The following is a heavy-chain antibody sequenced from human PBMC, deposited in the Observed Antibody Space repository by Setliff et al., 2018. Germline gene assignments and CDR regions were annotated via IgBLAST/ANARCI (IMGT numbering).Heavy chain of an antibody. CDR3: ARLPPLYGGNSGRIDY. D-gene: IGHD3-10*01. CDR1: GYTFTSYG. J-gene: IGHJ4*02. Sequence: ASVKVSCKASGYTFTSYGISWVRQAPGQGLEWMGWISAYNGNTNYAQKLQGRVTMTTDTSTNTAYMEVRSLGSDDTAVYYCARLPPLYGGNSGRIDYWGQGTLVTVSS. V-gene: IGHV1-18*01. CDR2: ISAYNGNT.